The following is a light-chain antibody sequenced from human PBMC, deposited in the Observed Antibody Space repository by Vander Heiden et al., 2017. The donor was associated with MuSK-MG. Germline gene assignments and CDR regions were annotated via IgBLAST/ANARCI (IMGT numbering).Light chain of an antibody. CDR1: QDMSTF. CDR2: AAS. CDR3: QQLRSYPRT. V-gene: IGKV1-9*01. J-gene: IGKJ1*01. Sequence: DVQLTQSPSFLSASVGDRVTITCRASQDMSTFLAWYQQTPGRAPKLLISAASTLQSGVPSRFSGSGSGTIFTLTISSLQPEDFATYYCQQLRSYPRTFGQGTKVEI.